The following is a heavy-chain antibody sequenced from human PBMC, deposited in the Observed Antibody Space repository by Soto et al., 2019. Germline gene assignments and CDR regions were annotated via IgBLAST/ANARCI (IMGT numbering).Heavy chain of an antibody. V-gene: IGHV1-3*01. CDR2: INAANGYT. D-gene: IGHD3-10*01. CDR3: ARGGGLDD. Sequence: QVQLVQSGAEVKKPGASVKVSCKASGYSFTSFPIHWVRQAPGQGLECMGWINAANGYTRYSQKFQGRVTITRDTPATTAYMDPSSLTAEDTAVYYCARGGGLDDWGQGTLITVSS. CDR1: GYSFTSFP. J-gene: IGHJ4*02.